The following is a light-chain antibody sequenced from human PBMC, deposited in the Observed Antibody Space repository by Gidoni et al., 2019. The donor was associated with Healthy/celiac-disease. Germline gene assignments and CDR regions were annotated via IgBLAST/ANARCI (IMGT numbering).Light chain of an antibody. J-gene: IGKJ3*01. CDR2: DAS. Sequence: EIVLTQSPATLSLSPGERATLSCRARQSVSSYLAWYQTKPGQAPRLLIYDASNRATGIPARFSGSGSGTDFTLTISSLEPEDFAVYYCQQRSNWPPFTFGPGTKVDIK. CDR1: QSVSSY. CDR3: QQRSNWPPFT. V-gene: IGKV3-11*01.